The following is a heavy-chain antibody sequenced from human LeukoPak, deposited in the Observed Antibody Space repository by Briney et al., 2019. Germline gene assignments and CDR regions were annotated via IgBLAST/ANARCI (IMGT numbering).Heavy chain of an antibody. CDR1: GGTFSSYA. CDR2: IIPIFGTA. Sequence: ASVKVSCKASGGTFSSYAISWGRQAPGQGLEWMGRIIPIFGTANYAQKFQGRVTITTAESTSTTYMWLSSLRSEDTAVYYCARERRAVAGYFDYWGQGTLVTVSS. CDR3: ARERRAVAGYFDY. D-gene: IGHD6-19*01. J-gene: IGHJ4*02. V-gene: IGHV1-69*05.